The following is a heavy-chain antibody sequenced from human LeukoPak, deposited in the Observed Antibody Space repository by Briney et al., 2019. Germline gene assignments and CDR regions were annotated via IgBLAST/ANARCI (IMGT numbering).Heavy chain of an antibody. CDR3: AKDANYYDSSGYLIPFDF. CDR2: ISGNGQQT. V-gene: IGHV3-23*01. J-gene: IGHJ4*02. CDR1: GFTFSRFA. Sequence: GGSLRLSCSASGFTFSRFAMTWVRQLPGKGLDWVSSISGNGQQTYYADSVKGRFSVSSDNSKNILYLQMDSLRADDSALYYCAKDANYYDSSGYLIPFDFWGQGTLVTVSS. D-gene: IGHD3-22*01.